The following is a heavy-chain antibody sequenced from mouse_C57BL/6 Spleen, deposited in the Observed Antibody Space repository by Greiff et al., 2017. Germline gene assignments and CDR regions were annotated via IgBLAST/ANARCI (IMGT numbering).Heavy chain of an antibody. Sequence: EVQLQQSGPELVKPGASVTIPCKASGYTFTDYNMDWVKQSPGKSLEWIGDINPNNGGTIYNQKFKGKATLTVDKSSSTAYMELRSLTSEDTAVYYCARSDYYDSSYFDYWGQGTTLTVSS. V-gene: IGHV1-18*01. CDR1: GYTFTDYN. D-gene: IGHD1-1*01. J-gene: IGHJ2*01. CDR2: INPNNGGT. CDR3: ARSDYYDSSYFDY.